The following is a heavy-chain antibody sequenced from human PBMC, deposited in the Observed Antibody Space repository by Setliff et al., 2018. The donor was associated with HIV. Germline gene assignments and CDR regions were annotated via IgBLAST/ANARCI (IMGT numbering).Heavy chain of an antibody. D-gene: IGHD5-12*01. V-gene: IGHV3-21*01. CDR2: ISGRSLHI. CDR1: GFTFDSYS. Sequence: GGSLRLSCAASGFTFDSYSMNWVRQAPGKGLEWVASISGRSLHIYYADSVKGRSIISRDNPKNSIYLQMNSLKAEDTAVYYCARDGSIVATPLLDSWGQGTLVTASS. J-gene: IGHJ4*02. CDR3: ARDGSIVATPLLDS.